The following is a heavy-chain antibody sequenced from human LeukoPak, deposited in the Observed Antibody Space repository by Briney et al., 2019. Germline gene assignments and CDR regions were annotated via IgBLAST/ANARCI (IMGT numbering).Heavy chain of an antibody. J-gene: IGHJ4*02. V-gene: IGHV4-34*01. CDR3: ASDYGSGSYRFDY. Sequence: SETLSLTCAVYGGSFSNYYWSWIRQPPGKGLEWIGEINHSGSTNYNPSLKSRVTISVDTSKNQFSLKLSSVTAADTAVYYCASDYGSGSYRFDYWGQGTLVTVSS. CDR1: GGSFSNYY. CDR2: INHSGST. D-gene: IGHD3-10*01.